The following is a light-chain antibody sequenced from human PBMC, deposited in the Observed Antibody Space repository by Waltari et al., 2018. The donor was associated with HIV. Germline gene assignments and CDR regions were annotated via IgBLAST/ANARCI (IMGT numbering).Light chain of an antibody. CDR2: WAS. V-gene: IGKV4-1*01. CDR1: QSVLETSTSKNF. CDR3: QQYDNRPLT. J-gene: IGKJ4*01. Sequence: DVVITQSPDSLAASLGERDTINCTARQSVLETSTSKNFVSWFQQKPGQPPKLLVYWASARAIGVPDRFSGSGSGTDFTFTITSLQPEDIATYYCQQYDNRPLTFGGGTKVEIK.